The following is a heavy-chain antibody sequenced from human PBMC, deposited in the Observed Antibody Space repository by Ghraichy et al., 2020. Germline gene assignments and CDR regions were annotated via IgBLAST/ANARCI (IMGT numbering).Heavy chain of an antibody. CDR1: GFTFSSYD. CDR2: IRFDESNI. J-gene: IGHJ4*02. CDR3: ARTDDGAPYYFDY. V-gene: IGHV3-30*02. D-gene: IGHD1-26*01. Sequence: GGSLRLSCAASGFTFSSYDIHWVRQAPGKWLEWVAFIRFDESNIYYADSVEGRFTISRDNSKNTLYLQMNSLRAEDTAVYYCARTDDGAPYYFDYWGQGTLVTVSS.